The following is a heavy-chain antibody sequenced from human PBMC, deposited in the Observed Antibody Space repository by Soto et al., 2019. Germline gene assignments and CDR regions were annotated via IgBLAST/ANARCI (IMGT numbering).Heavy chain of an antibody. J-gene: IGHJ5*02. D-gene: IGHD5-18*01. V-gene: IGHV3-48*03. CDR3: AREGSRDTPLAGLYKWFDP. CDR1: GFIFSNYE. CDR2: ISVSGRTI. Sequence: DVQLVESGGGLVQPGGSLRLSCTASGFIFSNYEMNWVRQAPGKGLEWVAYISVSGRTIYYADSVKGRFTISRDNAKKSLFLQMDSLRAEDTAVYHCAREGSRDTPLAGLYKWFDPSGQGTQVTVSS.